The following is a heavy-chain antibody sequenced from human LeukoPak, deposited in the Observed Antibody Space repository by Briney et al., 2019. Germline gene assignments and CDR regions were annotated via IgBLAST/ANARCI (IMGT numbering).Heavy chain of an antibody. CDR2: ISGDGSTI. CDR1: GFTFSDYY. V-gene: IGHV3-11*01. J-gene: IGHJ4*02. CDR3: ARRTGHSYFDY. D-gene: IGHD1-14*01. Sequence: GGSLRLSCAASGFTFSDYYVSWIRQSPGKGLEWISYISGDGSTIFSADSLKGRFTISRDSAENSLFLQINSLRVEDTAIYYCARRTGHSYFDYWGQGILVTVSS.